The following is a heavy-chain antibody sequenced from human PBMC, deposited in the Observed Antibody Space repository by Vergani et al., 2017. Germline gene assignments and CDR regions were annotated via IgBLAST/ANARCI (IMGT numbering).Heavy chain of an antibody. CDR1: GFTFSSYG. J-gene: IGHJ6*02. Sequence: QVQLVESGGGVVQPGRSLRLSCAASGFTFSSYGMHWVRQAPGKGLEWVAVISYDGSNKYYADSVKGRFTISRDNSKNTLYLQMNSLRAEDTAVYYCARAAIDTAMVLTYYYGMDVWGQGTTVTVSS. CDR2: ISYDGSNK. D-gene: IGHD5-18*01. CDR3: ARAAIDTAMVLTYYYGMDV. V-gene: IGHV3-30*03.